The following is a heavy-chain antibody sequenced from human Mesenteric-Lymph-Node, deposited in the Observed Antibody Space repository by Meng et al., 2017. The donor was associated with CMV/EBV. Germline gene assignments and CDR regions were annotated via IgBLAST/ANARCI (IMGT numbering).Heavy chain of an antibody. D-gene: IGHD3-9*01. CDR3: ARRYDILTGEDY. V-gene: IGHV4-31*11. CDR2: IYYSGST. CDR1: GGYISSGGYY. J-gene: IGHJ4*02. Sequence: AVSGGYISSGGYYWSWIRQHPGKGLEWIGYIYYSGSTYYNPSLKSRVTISVDTSKNQFSLKLSSVTAADTAVYYCARRYDILTGEDYWGQGTLVTVSS.